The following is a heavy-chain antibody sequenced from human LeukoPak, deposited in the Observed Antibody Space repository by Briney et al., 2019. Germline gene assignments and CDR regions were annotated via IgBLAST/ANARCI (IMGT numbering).Heavy chain of an antibody. CDR3: ARDLGGSYGYYFDY. Sequence: GGSLRLSCAASGFTVSSNYMSWVRQAPGKGLEWVSLIHNDNTYYADSVKGRFTISRDNSKNMLYLQMNSLRAEDTAVYYCARDLGGSYGYYFDYWGQGTLVTVSS. D-gene: IGHD1-26*01. CDR2: IHNDNT. CDR1: GFTVSSNY. V-gene: IGHV3-53*01. J-gene: IGHJ4*02.